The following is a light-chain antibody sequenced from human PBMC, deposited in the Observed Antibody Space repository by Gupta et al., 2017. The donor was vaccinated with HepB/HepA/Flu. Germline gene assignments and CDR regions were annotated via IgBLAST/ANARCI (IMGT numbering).Light chain of an antibody. Sequence: DFQMNQSPTSLSGSVGDRVTITRPASSSISSHLNWFQQTPGKAPKGLIYDASTLQSGVPSRFSGRGSGTDFTLTISSLHPDDFSGYYCHQNSSSPHTFGLGTKLEIK. J-gene: IGKJ2*01. CDR2: DAS. CDR1: SSISSH. V-gene: IGKV1-39*01. CDR3: HQNSSSPHT.